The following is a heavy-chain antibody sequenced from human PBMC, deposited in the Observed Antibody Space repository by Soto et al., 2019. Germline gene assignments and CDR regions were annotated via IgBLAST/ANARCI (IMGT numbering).Heavy chain of an antibody. D-gene: IGHD2-2*01. CDR3: ARHDCISSSCYYYYYYGMDV. V-gene: IGHV1-69*12. J-gene: IGHJ6*01. CDR1: GGTFSSYA. Sequence: QVQLVQSGAEVMKPGSSVKVSCKASGGTFSSYAISWVRQAPGQGLEWMGGIIPIFGTVNYAQKFQGRVTITADESTSTAYIELSSLGSEDTAVYYCARHDCISSSCYYYYYYGMDVWGQGTTVTVSS. CDR2: IIPIFGTV.